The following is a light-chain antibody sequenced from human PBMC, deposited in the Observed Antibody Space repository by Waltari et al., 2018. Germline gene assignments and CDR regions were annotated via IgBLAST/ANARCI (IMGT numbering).Light chain of an antibody. J-gene: IGKJ1*01. CDR1: QSISSW. V-gene: IGKV1-5*03. Sequence: DIQMTQSPSTLSASVGDGVTITCRASQSISSWLAWYQQKPGKAPKLLIYKASSLESGVPSRFSGRGSGTEFTLTISSLQPDDFATYYCQQYNSYWRTFGQGTKVEIK. CDR2: KAS. CDR3: QQYNSYWRT.